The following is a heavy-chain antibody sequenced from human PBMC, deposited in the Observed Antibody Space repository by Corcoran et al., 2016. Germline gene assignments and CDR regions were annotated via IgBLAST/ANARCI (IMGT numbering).Heavy chain of an antibody. D-gene: IGHD2-15*01. CDR3: ARNRYCSGGSCSIDAFDI. J-gene: IGHJ3*02. CDR2: INPNSGGT. CDR1: GYTFTGYY. Sequence: QVQLVQSGAEVKKPGASVKVSCKASGYTFTGYYMHWVRQAPGQGLEWMGWINPNSGGTNYAQKFQGWVTMTRDTSISTAYMELSRLRSDDTAVYYGARNRYCSGGSCSIDAFDIWGQGTMVTVSS. V-gene: IGHV1-2*04.